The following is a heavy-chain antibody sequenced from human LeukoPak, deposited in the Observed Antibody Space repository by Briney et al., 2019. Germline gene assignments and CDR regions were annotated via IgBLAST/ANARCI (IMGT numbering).Heavy chain of an antibody. CDR1: GFIFSSYG. V-gene: IGHV3-23*01. CDR3: AKGLRYYDSSGYYYAHYFDY. Sequence: GGSLRLSCAASGFIFSSYGMSWVRQAPGKGLECVSAISGSGGSTYYADSVKGRFTISRDNSKNTLYLQMNSLRAEDTAVYYCAKGLRYYDSSGYYYAHYFDYWGQGTLVTVSS. CDR2: ISGSGGST. J-gene: IGHJ4*02. D-gene: IGHD3-22*01.